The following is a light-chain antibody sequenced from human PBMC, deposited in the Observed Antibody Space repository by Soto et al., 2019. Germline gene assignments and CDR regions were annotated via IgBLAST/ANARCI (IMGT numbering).Light chain of an antibody. CDR3: QQSYSTPYT. Sequence: DIQMIQSPSSRSASVGDRVTITCRASQSINSYLNWYQQKPGKAPKLLIYAASSLQGGVPSRFSGSGSGTDFTLTISSLQPEDFATYYCQQSYSTPYTFGQGTKLEI. V-gene: IGKV1-39*01. CDR2: AAS. CDR1: QSINSY. J-gene: IGKJ2*01.